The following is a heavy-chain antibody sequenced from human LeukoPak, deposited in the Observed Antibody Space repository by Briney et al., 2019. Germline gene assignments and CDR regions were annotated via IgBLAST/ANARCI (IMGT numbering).Heavy chain of an antibody. J-gene: IGHJ4*02. CDR2: IIPIFGTA. V-gene: IGHV1-69*05. CDR1: GGTFSSYA. D-gene: IGHD5-18*01. CDR3: ARGQVDTAMGITPFDY. Sequence: SVKVSCKASGGTFSSYAISWVRQAPGQGLEWMARIIPIFGTANYAQKFQGRVTITTDESTSTAYMELSSLRSEDTAVYYCARGQVDTAMGITPFDYWGQGTLVTVSS.